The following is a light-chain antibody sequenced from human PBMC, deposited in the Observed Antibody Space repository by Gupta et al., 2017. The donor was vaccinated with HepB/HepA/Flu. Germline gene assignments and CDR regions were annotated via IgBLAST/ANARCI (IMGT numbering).Light chain of an antibody. CDR2: WAS. CDR3: QQYYNIPWT. V-gene: IGKV4-1*01. J-gene: IGKJ1*01. Sequence: DIVMTQSPASLAVSLGERATINCKSSQSILYSSTNNNYLAWYQQKPGQPPKLLIYWASTRESGVPDRFSGSGSGTDFTLTIDSLQAEDVAVYYCQQYYNIPWTFGQGTKVEIK. CDR1: QSILYSSTNNNY.